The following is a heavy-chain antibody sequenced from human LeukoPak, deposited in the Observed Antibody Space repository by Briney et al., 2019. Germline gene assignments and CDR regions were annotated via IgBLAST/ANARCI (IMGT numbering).Heavy chain of an antibody. CDR2: VNRDGSET. CDR1: GFPLSNHW. V-gene: IGHV3-7*03. Sequence: GGSLRLSCAASGFPLSNHWMTWVRQVPGRGREWVANVNRDGSETYYLDSVKGRFTISKDNAKNSLYLQMNSLRAEDTALYHCARNNGMDVWGQGTTVIVSS. J-gene: IGHJ6*02. CDR3: ARNNGMDV.